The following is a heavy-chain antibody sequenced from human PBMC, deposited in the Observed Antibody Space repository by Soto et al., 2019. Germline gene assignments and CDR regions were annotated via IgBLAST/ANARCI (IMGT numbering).Heavy chain of an antibody. Sequence: SVKVSCKASGGTFSSYTISWVRQAPGQGLEWMGRIIPILGIANYAQKFQGRVTITADKSTSTAYMELSSLRSEDTAVYYCARDVGVAGAAEYFQHWGQGTLVTVSS. CDR2: IIPILGIA. D-gene: IGHD6-19*01. V-gene: IGHV1-69*04. CDR1: GGTFSSYT. CDR3: ARDVGVAGAAEYFQH. J-gene: IGHJ1*01.